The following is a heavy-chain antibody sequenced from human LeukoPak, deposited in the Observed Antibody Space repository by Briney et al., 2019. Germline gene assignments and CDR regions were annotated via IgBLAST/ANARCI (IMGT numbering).Heavy chain of an antibody. J-gene: IGHJ5*02. Sequence: SETLSLTCAVYGGSFSGYYWSWIRQPPGKGLEWIGEINHSGSTNYNPSLKSRVTISVDTSKNQFSLKLSSVTAADTAVYYCAREVVPAALPIKTNNWFDPWGQGTLSPSPQ. CDR2: INHSGST. D-gene: IGHD2-2*01. CDR1: GGSFSGYY. CDR3: AREVVPAALPIKTNNWFDP. V-gene: IGHV4-34*01.